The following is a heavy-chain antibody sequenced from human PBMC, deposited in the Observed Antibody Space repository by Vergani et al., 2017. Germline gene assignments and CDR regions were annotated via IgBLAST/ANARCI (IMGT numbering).Heavy chain of an antibody. CDR1: GGSISSGDYY. Sequence: QVQLQESGPGLVKPSQTLSLTCTVSGGSISSGDYYWSWIRQPPGKGLEWIGYIYYSGSTYYNPSLKSRVTISIDTSKNQFSLKLSSVTAADTAVYYCARDDSSGYYYFQHWGQGTLVTVSS. V-gene: IGHV4-30-4*01. CDR2: IYYSGST. D-gene: IGHD3-22*01. CDR3: ARDDSSGYYYFQH. J-gene: IGHJ1*01.